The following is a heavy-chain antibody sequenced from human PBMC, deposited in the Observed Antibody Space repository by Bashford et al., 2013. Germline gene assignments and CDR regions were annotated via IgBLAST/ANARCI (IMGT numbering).Heavy chain of an antibody. J-gene: IGHJ5*02. CDR3: ARGSIAALRRDWFDP. V-gene: IGHV1-69*04. D-gene: IGHD6-6*01. Sequence: VASVKVSCKASGGTFSSYAISWVRQAPGQGLEWMGRIIPILGIANYAQKFQGRVTITADKSTSTAYMELSSLRSEDTAVYYCARGSIAALRRDWFDPWGQGALVTVSS. CDR2: IIPILGIA. CDR1: GGTFSSYA.